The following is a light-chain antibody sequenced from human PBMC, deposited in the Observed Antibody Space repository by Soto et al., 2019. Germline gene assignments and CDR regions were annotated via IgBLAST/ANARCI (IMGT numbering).Light chain of an antibody. J-gene: IGKJ2*01. V-gene: IGKV2-28*01. CDR2: LGS. Sequence: IVMTQSPLSLPVTPGEPASISCSASQSLLYSNGYYDLDWYLQRPGQSPQLLIYLGSYRAGGDLDRGSGSESGTDFKLKISSVEAADVGVYYSMQALHSPPTFCQGTPLDSK. CDR3: MQALHSPPT. CDR1: QSLLYSNGYYD.